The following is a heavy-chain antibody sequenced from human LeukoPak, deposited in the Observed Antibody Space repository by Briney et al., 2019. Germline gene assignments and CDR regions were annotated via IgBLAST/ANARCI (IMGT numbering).Heavy chain of an antibody. J-gene: IGHJ3*02. Sequence: KTSQTLSLTCTVSGGSISSGDYYWSWIRQPPGKALEWLAVIYWNDDKRYSPSLKSRLTITKDTSKNQLVLTMTNMDPVDTATYYCAHRLLGKRAFDIWGQGTMVTVSS. CDR1: GGSISSGDYY. CDR2: IYWNDDK. D-gene: IGHD7-27*01. V-gene: IGHV2-5*01. CDR3: AHRLLGKRAFDI.